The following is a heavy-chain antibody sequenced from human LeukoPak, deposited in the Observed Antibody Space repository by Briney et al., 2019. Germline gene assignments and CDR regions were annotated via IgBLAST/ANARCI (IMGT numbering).Heavy chain of an antibody. D-gene: IGHD1-1*01. J-gene: IGHJ5*02. CDR3: ARDGT. CDR2: INQDGSEK. Sequence: GGSLRLSCAASGFTFTSHWMSWVRQAPGKGLEWVANINQDGSEKHYVDSVKGRFTISRDNAKNSLYLQMNSLRAEDTAVYYCARDGTWGQGTLVTVSS. V-gene: IGHV3-7*01. CDR1: GFTFTSHW.